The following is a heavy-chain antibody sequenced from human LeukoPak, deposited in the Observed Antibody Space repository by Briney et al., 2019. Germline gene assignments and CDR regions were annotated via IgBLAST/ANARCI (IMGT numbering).Heavy chain of an antibody. D-gene: IGHD3-9*01. CDR3: ARAIRYFDPYYGMDV. Sequence: ASVKLSCKASGYTFTGYYMHWVRQAPGQGLEWMGWINPNSGGTNYAQKFQGRVTMTRDTSISTAYMELSRLRSDDTAVYYCARAIRYFDPYYGMDVWGQGTTVTVSS. V-gene: IGHV1-2*02. CDR1: GYTFTGYY. CDR2: INPNSGGT. J-gene: IGHJ6*02.